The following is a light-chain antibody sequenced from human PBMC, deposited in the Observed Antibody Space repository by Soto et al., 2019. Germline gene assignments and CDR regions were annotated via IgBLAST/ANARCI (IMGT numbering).Light chain of an antibody. CDR3: QQRSNWPIT. Sequence: ESVLTQSPGTLSLSPGERASLSCRASQSVSSYLAWYQQKPGQAPRLLIYDASNRATGIPARFSGSGSGTDFTLTISSLEPEDFAVYYCQQRSNWPITVGQGTRLEIK. J-gene: IGKJ5*01. CDR1: QSVSSY. CDR2: DAS. V-gene: IGKV3-11*01.